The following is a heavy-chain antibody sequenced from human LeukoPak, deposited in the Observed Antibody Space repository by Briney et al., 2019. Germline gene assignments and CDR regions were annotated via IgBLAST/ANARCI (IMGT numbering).Heavy chain of an antibody. CDR2: IYYSGST. V-gene: IGHV4-38-2*02. J-gene: IGHJ4*02. CDR3: ARRGSIAAAGFDY. CDR1: GYSISTGYY. D-gene: IGHD6-13*01. Sequence: SETLSLTCTVSGYSISTGYYWDWIRQPPGKGLEWIGSIYYSGSTYYNPSLKSRVTISVDTSKNQFSLKLSSVTAADTAVYYCARRGSIAAAGFDYWGQGTLVTVSS.